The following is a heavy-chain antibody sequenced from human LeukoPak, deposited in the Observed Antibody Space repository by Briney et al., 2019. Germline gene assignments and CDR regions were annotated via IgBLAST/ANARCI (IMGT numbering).Heavy chain of an antibody. CDR1: GGSISSGGYY. V-gene: IGHV4-30-2*01. Sequence: SETLSLTCTVSGGSISSGGYYWNWIRQPPGKGLQWIGYIYHSGSTYYNPSLKRRVTMSVNRSKNQLSLKVNSVTAADTAVYCARAGITAAGTTGAPRAFDSWGQGALVTVSS. CDR2: IYHSGST. CDR3: RAGITAAGTTGAPRAFDS. J-gene: IGHJ5*01. D-gene: IGHD6-13*01.